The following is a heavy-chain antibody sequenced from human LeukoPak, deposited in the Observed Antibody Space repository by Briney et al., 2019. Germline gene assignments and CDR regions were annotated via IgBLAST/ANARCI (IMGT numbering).Heavy chain of an antibody. CDR1: GYSISIGYY. CDR2: ISHTGST. J-gene: IGHJ4*02. D-gene: IGHD2/OR15-2a*01. CDR3: AGAFDY. V-gene: IGHV4-38-2*01. Sequence: SDTLSLTCAVSGYSISIGYYWGWIRQPPGTGLEWIGSISHTGSTYYNPSLKSRVTISMDTSKNQFSLNLHSVTAADTAVYYCAGAFDYWGQGTLVTVSS.